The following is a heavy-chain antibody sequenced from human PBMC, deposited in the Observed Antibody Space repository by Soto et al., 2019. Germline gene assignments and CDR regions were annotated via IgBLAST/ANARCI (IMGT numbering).Heavy chain of an antibody. J-gene: IGHJ3*02. D-gene: IGHD3-16*01. Sequence: SETLSLTCTVSGGSISSYYWSWIRQPPGKGLEWIGYIYYSGSTNYNPSLKSRVTISVDTSKNQFSLKLSSVTAADTAVYYCARHIYDDYIWDGHAFDIWGQGTMVTVSS. V-gene: IGHV4-59*08. CDR1: GGSISSYY. CDR2: IYYSGST. CDR3: ARHIYDDYIWDGHAFDI.